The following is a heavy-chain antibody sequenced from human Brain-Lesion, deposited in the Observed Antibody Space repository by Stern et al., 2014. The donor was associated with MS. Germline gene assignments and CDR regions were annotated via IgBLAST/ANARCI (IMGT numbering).Heavy chain of an antibody. V-gene: IGHV1-24*01. Sequence: VQLVESGAEVKKPGASVKVSCKVSGYTLTELSMHWVRQAPRKGLEWMGGFDREDGETIYAQKFQGRVTMTEDTSTDTAYMELSSLRSEDTAVYYCATLSPGAGGNYYRHFDYWGQGTLVTVSS. J-gene: IGHJ4*02. CDR3: ATLSPGAGGNYYRHFDY. CDR1: GYTLTELS. CDR2: FDREDGET. D-gene: IGHD1-26*01.